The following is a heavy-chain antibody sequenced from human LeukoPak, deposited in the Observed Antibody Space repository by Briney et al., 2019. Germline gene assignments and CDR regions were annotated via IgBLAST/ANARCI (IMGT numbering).Heavy chain of an antibody. CDR1: GGTFINYA. CDR2: IIPIFGTA. V-gene: IGHV1-69*06. Sequence: SVTVSFKASGGTFINYAISWVRQAPGQGLEWMGGIIPIFGTANYVQKLQGRVTITADKSTSTAYMELSSLRSEDTAVYYCASTPLSYCTNGVCYSYFDYWGQGTLVTVSS. D-gene: IGHD2-8*01. CDR3: ASTPLSYCTNGVCYSYFDY. J-gene: IGHJ4*02.